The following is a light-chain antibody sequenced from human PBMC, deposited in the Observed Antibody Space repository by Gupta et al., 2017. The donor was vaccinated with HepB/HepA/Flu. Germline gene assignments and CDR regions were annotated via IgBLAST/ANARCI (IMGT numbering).Light chain of an antibody. CDR3: QQSDSFPFT. V-gene: IGKV1-39*01. CDR2: TAS. Sequence: DIQMTQSPSSLSASVGDRVTITCRASQSIRNYLNWYQQKPGKAPKLLIYTASSLQSGVPTRFSGSGSGTDFTLTISRLQPEDFASYFCQQSDSFPFTFAQGTKMEIK. CDR1: QSIRNY. J-gene: IGKJ2*01.